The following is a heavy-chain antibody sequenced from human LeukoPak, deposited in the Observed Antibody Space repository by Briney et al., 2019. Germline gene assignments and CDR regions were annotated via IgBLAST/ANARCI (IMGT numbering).Heavy chain of an antibody. CDR1: GGSISSSSFY. CDR2: IYYSGST. J-gene: IGHJ5*02. Sequence: SETLSLTCTVSGGSISSSSFYWGWIRQPPGKGLEWIGSIYYSGSTYYNPSLKSRVTISVDTSKNQFSLKLSSVTAADTAVYYCARHNRPRGWFDPWGQGTPVTVSS. CDR3: ARHNRPRGWFDP. V-gene: IGHV4-39*01.